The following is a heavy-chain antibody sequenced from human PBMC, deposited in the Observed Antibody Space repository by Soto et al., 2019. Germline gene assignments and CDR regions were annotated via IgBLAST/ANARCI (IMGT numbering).Heavy chain of an antibody. V-gene: IGHV3-74*01. CDR2: INIDGSTK. D-gene: IGHD3-10*01. CDR1: GFTFSSYW. J-gene: IGHJ4*01. CDR3: GRGPYGWGTYLFD. Sequence: LRLSCAASGFTFSSYWMHWVRQAPGKGLVWVSRINIDGSTKNYADSEKSRFTISRDNTKSTLYLQMNSLRVEDMVLYFCGRGPYGWGTYLFD.